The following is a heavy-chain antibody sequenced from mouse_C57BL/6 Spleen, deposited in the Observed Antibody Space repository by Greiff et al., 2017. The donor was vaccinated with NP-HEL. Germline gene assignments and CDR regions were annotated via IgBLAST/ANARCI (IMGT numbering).Heavy chain of an antibody. CDR3: AREVGRTYFDY. J-gene: IGHJ2*01. CDR2: ISYDGSN. Sequence: ESGPGLVKPSQSLSLTCSVTGYSITSGYYWNWIRQFPGNKLEWMGYISYDGSNNYNPSLKNRISITRDTSKNQFFLKLNSVTTEDTATYYCAREVGRTYFDYWGQGTTLTVSS. CDR1: GYSITSGYY. V-gene: IGHV3-6*01. D-gene: IGHD4-1*01.